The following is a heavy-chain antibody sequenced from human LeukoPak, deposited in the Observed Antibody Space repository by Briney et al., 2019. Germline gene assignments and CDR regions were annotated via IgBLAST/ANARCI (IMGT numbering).Heavy chain of an antibody. D-gene: IGHD2-21*02. CDR3: ARAEEYCGGDCYLSP. CDR1: GYSISSGYY. J-gene: IGHJ4*02. V-gene: IGHV4-38-2*02. Sequence: SETLSPTCTVSGYSISSGYYWSWIRQPPGKGLEWIGEINHSGSTNYNPSLKSRVTISVDTSKNQFSLKLSSVTAADTAVYYCARAEEYCGGDCYLSPWGQGTLVTVSS. CDR2: INHSGST.